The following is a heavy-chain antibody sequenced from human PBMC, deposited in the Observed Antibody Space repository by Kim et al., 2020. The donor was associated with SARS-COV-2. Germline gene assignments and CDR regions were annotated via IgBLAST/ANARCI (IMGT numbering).Heavy chain of an antibody. Sequence: SETLSLTCAVSGGSVTSGNWWSWVRQPPGKGLEWIGEIYHSGSTHYNPSLKSRVTISLDEGKNQFSLRLTSVTVADTAIYYCARDGDRTSSLAYWGQGTLVTVSS. CDR2: IYHSGST. CDR1: GGSVTSGNW. J-gene: IGHJ4*02. D-gene: IGHD2-21*01. CDR3: ARDGDRTSSLAY. V-gene: IGHV4-4*02.